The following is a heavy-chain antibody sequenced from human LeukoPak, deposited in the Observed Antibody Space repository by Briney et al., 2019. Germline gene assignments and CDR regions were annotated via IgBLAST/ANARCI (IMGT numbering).Heavy chain of an antibody. J-gene: IGHJ4*02. Sequence: GRSLRLSCAASGFTFSSYAMHWVRQAPGKGLEWVAVISYDGSNKYYVDSVKDRFTISRDNSKNTLYLQMNSLRAEDTAVYYCARDQVVNNYFDYWGQGTLVTVSS. CDR3: ARDQVVNNYFDY. CDR1: GFTFSSYA. CDR2: ISYDGSNK. D-gene: IGHD4-23*01. V-gene: IGHV3-30-3*01.